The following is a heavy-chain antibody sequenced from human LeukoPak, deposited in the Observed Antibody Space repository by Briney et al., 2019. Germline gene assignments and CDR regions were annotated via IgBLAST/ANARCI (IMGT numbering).Heavy chain of an antibody. CDR1: GFSFSSEE. V-gene: IGHV3-48*03. Sequence: GGSLRLSGAASGFSFSSEEMNWVRQAPGKGLEWVSYISSSGSTIYYADSVKGRFTISRDNAKSSLYLQMNSLRAEDTAVYYCARDRHSGYDPAYYYYYGMDVWGQGTTVTVSS. CDR2: ISSSGSTI. CDR3: ARDRHSGYDPAYYYYYGMDV. J-gene: IGHJ6*02. D-gene: IGHD5-12*01.